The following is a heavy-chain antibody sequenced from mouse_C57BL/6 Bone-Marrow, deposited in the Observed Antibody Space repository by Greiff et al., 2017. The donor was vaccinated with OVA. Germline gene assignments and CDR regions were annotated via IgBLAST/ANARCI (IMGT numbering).Heavy chain of an antibody. CDR2: ISDGGSYT. CDR1: GFTFSSYA. Sequence: EVKLVESGGGLVKPGGSLKLSCAASGFTFSSYAMSWVRQTPEKRLEWVATISDGGSYTYYPDNVKGRFTISRDNAKNNLYLQMSHLKSEDTAMYYCAIIPEAMDYWGQGTSVTVSS. J-gene: IGHJ4*01. CDR3: AIIPEAMDY. V-gene: IGHV5-4*03. D-gene: IGHD2-4*01.